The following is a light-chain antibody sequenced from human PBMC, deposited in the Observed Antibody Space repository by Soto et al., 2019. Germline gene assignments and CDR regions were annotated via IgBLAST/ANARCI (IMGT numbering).Light chain of an antibody. CDR1: SSDVGGYNY. CDR2: EVN. J-gene: IGLJ2*01. Sequence: QSALTQPPSASGSPGQSVAISCTGTSSDVGGYNYVSWYQQHPGKAPKLMIYEVNKRPSGVPDRFSGSKSGNTASLTVSGLQAEDEADYYCSSYTSRSTVLFGGGTKLTVL. V-gene: IGLV2-8*01. CDR3: SSYTSRSTVL.